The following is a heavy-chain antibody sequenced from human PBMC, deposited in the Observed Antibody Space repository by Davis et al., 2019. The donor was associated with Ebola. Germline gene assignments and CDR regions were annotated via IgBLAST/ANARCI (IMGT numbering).Heavy chain of an antibody. J-gene: IGHJ4*02. V-gene: IGHV3-23*01. CDR1: GLTLSSYA. CDR2: ISGSGGST. CDR3: AKDGSSLMAH. Sequence: GESLNTPCAAPGLTLSSYAMRWVRQAPGKGLEWVSAISGSGGSTYYADSVKGRFTISRDNSKNTLYLQMNSLRAEDTAVYYCAKDGSSLMAHWGQGTLVTVSS. D-gene: IGHD2-8*01.